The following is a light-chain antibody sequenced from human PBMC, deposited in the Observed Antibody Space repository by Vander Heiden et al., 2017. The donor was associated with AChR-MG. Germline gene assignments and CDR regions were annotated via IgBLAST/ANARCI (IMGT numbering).Light chain of an antibody. CDR3: NPGGGSDNPYVV. V-gene: IGLV3-19*01. Sequence: SSELTQDPAVSVALGQTVRITCQGDSLRRHYVSWYQQKPGQVPILVIYGKNNRPSGIPARFSASSSGNTASSTITGAQAEEEADYYCNPGGGSDNPYVVFGGGTKLTVL. CDR2: GKN. J-gene: IGLJ2*01. CDR1: SLRRHY.